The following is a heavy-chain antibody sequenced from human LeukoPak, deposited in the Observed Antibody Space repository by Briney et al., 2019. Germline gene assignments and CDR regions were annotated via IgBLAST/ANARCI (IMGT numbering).Heavy chain of an antibody. V-gene: IGHV3-11*04. D-gene: IGHD1-26*01. CDR1: GFTFSDYY. J-gene: IGHJ3*02. CDR2: ISSSGSTI. Sequence: GGSLRLSCAASGFTFSDYYMSWIRQAPGKGLEWVSYISSSGSTIYYADSVKGRFTISRDNAKNPLYLQMNSLRAEDTAVYYCARIVVGATEDDAFDIWGQGTMVTVSS. CDR3: ARIVVGATEDDAFDI.